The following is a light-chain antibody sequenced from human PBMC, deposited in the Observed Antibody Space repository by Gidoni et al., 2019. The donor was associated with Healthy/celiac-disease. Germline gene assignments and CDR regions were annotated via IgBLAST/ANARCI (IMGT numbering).Light chain of an antibody. Sequence: EIVLTQAPGTLSLSPGERATLSCRASQSVSSSYLARYQQKPGKAPRLLIYGASSRSQGIPDRFSCSGAATDFTLTISRRDPEDFAVYYCQQYVSSPQTFGQGTKVEIK. CDR3: QQYVSSPQT. CDR1: QSVSSSY. V-gene: IGKV3-20*01. J-gene: IGKJ1*01. CDR2: GAS.